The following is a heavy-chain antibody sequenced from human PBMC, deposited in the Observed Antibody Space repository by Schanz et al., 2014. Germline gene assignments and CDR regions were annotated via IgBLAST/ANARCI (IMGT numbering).Heavy chain of an antibody. CDR1: GFVFGDYY. D-gene: IGHD5-12*01. J-gene: IGHJ4*02. Sequence: QVQVVQSGGGLVKPGGSLRLSCAASGFVFGDYYMTWIRQAPGKGLEWVSVIGVDGTTTYYADSVKGRFTISRDNAENTLFLQMNSLRAEDTAVYYYARKVVATIGGYYDNWGQGTLVIVSS. CDR3: ARKVVATIGGYYDN. CDR2: IGVDGTTT. V-gene: IGHV3-11*01.